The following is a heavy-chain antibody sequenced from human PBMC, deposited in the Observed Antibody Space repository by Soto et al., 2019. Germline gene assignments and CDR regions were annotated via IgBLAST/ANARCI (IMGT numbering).Heavy chain of an antibody. D-gene: IGHD3-3*01. CDR1: GGSISSSSYY. CDR2: IYYSGST. J-gene: IGHJ5*02. Sequence: SETLSLTCTVSGGSISSSSYYWGWIRQPPGKGLDWIGSIYYSGSTYYNPSLKSRVTISVDTSKNQFSLKLSSVTAADTAVYYCARALRITIFGVVNTLNWFDPWGQGTLVTVSS. V-gene: IGHV4-39*01. CDR3: ARALRITIFGVVNTLNWFDP.